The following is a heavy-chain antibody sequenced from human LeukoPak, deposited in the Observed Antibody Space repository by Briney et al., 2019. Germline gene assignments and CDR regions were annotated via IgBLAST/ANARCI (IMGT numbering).Heavy chain of an antibody. CDR1: GASVRSDH. V-gene: IGHV4-59*02. D-gene: IGHD1-26*01. CDR3: ARVRRGSPDAFDI. CDR2: IYYSGIT. Sequence: SETLSLTCTVSGASVRSDHWNWIRQPPGKGLEWIGYIYYSGITNYNPSLKSRVTISVDTSKNQFSLKLSSVTAADTAVYYCARVRRGSPDAFDIWGQGTMVTVSS. J-gene: IGHJ3*02.